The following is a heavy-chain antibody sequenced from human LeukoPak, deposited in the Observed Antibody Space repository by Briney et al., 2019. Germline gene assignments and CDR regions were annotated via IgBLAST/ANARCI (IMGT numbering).Heavy chain of an antibody. D-gene: IGHD3-22*01. Sequence: GASVKVSCKASGYTFTGYYMHWVRQAPGQGLEWMGWINPNSGGTNYAQKFQGRVTMTRDTSISTAYMELSRLRSDDTAVYYCARDRAYYYDSSGLIDYWGQGTLVTVSS. CDR1: GYTFTGYY. V-gene: IGHV1-2*02. J-gene: IGHJ4*02. CDR3: ARDRAYYYDSSGLIDY. CDR2: INPNSGGT.